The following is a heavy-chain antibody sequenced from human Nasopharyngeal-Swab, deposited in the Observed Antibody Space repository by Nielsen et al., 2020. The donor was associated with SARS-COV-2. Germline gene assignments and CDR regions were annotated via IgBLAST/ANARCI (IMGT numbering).Heavy chain of an antibody. CDR3: ARRAGGRGFDY. CDR2: INHSGST. V-gene: IGHV4-34*01. D-gene: IGHD3-16*01. Sequence: WIRQPPGKGLEWIGEINHSGSTNYNPSFKRRVIISVDTSKNQFSLKQISVITAGTAVYYCARRAGGRGFDYWGQGTLVTVSS. J-gene: IGHJ4*02.